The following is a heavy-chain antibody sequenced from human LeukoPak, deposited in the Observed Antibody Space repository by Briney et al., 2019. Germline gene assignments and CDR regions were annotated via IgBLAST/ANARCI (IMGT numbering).Heavy chain of an antibody. Sequence: ASVKDSCKASGYTFNKYGITWVRQAPGQGLEWMGWISSYNGDTNYAQKFQGRATMTTDTSTTTAYMELRSLRYDDTAVYYCARYFYDDSGFPNYSFDYWGQGTLVTVSS. CDR2: ISSYNGDT. D-gene: IGHD3-22*01. CDR3: ARYFYDDSGFPNYSFDY. CDR1: GYTFNKYG. J-gene: IGHJ4*02. V-gene: IGHV1-18*01.